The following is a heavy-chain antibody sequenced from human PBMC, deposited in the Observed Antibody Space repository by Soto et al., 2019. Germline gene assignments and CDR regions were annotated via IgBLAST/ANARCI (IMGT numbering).Heavy chain of an antibody. CDR1: RMSVKSYA. D-gene: IGHD6-6*01. CDR3: AKQSGRSLPFSCLDR. Sequence: GGCLRLGCTVSRMSVKSYAMSWVRHASGKGPEWVSAISGTGGLTYYADSVKGRLTISRDISKNTLYLQLNSLRDEDTAVYYCAKQSGRSLPFSCLDRWGRGTLVTVSS. J-gene: IGHJ2*01. CDR2: ISGTGGLT. V-gene: IGHV3-23*01.